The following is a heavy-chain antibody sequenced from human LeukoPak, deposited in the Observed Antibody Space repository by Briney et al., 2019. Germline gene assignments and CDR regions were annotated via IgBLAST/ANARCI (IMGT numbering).Heavy chain of an antibody. D-gene: IGHD4-17*01. CDR3: AHYGDYRFLYYFDY. V-gene: IGHV2-5*01. Sequence: ESGPTLPHPTQPLTLTCTFSGFSLPTSGVGVGWIRQPPGKALEWLALIYWNNDNRYNPSLKTRLTITKDTSKNQVVLIMANMDPVDTATYYCAHYGDYRFLYYFDYWGQGTPVTVSS. J-gene: IGHJ4*02. CDR1: GFSLPTSGVG. CDR2: IYWNNDN.